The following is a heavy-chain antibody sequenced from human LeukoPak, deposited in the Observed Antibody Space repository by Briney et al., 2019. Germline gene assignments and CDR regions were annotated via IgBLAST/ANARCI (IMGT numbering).Heavy chain of an antibody. J-gene: IGHJ4*02. CDR2: ISSSGSTI. CDR1: GFTFSSYE. D-gene: IGHD1-20*01. CDR3: AKVARFNWNDRFDY. V-gene: IGHV3-48*03. Sequence: GGSLRLSCAASGFTFSSYEMNWVRQAPGKGLEWVSYISSSGSTIYYADSVKGRFTISRDNAKNTLYLQMNSLRAEDTAAYYCAKVARFNWNDRFDYWGQGTLVTVSS.